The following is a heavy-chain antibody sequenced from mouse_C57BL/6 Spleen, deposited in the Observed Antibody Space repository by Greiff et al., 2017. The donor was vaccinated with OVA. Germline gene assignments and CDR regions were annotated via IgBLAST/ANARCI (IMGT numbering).Heavy chain of an antibody. CDR2: IYPGDGDT. V-gene: IGHV1-82*01. J-gene: IGHJ1*03. D-gene: IGHD1-1*01. CDR3: ARTSIYYGSSYWYFDV. CDR1: GYAFSSSW. Sequence: VQLQQSGPELVKPGASVKISCKASGYAFSSSWMNWVKQRPGKGLEWIGRIYPGDGDTNYNGKFKGKATLTADKSSSTAYMQLSSLTSEDSAVYFCARTSIYYGSSYWYFDVWGTGTTVTVSS.